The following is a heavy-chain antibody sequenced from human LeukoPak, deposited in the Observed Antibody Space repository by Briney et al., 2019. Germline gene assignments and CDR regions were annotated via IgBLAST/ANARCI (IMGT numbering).Heavy chain of an antibody. D-gene: IGHD6-19*01. V-gene: IGHV4-30-2*01. CDR1: GGSISSGGYS. J-gene: IGHJ6*02. Sequence: PSQTLSLTCAVSGGSISSGGYSWSWIRQPPGKGLEWIGYIYHSGSTYYNPSLKSRVTISVDTSKNQFSLRLSSVTAADTAVYYCARVFSSGWSTKFRDGMDVWGQGTTVTVSS. CDR2: IYHSGST. CDR3: ARVFSSGWSTKFRDGMDV.